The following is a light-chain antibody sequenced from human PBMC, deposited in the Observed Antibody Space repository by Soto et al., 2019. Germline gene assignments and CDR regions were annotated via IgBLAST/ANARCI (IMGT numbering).Light chain of an antibody. CDR3: QQYNNWPPDRT. CDR2: GAS. Sequence: EIVMTQSPATLSVSPGERATLSCRASQSVGSNLAWYQLKPGQAPRLLIYGASTRATGIPARFSGSVSGTDFARTMSRLQSEGFAIYFCQQYNNWPPDRTFGQGTKVEIK. V-gene: IGKV3-15*01. J-gene: IGKJ1*01. CDR1: QSVGSN.